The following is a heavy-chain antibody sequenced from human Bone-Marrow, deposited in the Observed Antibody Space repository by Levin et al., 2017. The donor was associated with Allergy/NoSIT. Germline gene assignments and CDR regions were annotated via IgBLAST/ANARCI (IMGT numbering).Heavy chain of an antibody. CDR3: ASGPRGGFDS. CDR1: GASISSSTDSY. J-gene: IGHJ4*02. D-gene: IGHD3-16*01. V-gene: IGHV4-39*07. Sequence: PSETLSLTCTVSGASISSSTDSYWGGIRQPPGKGLQWIGSIYYAGSTYYNPSLSNRITISVDTSKNQFSLKLSSVTAADTAVYYCASGPRGGFDSWGQGTLVTVPS. CDR2: IYYAGST.